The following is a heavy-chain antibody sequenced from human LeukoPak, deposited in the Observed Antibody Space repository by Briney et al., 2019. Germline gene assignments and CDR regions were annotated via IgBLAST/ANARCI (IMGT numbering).Heavy chain of an antibody. J-gene: IGHJ4*02. CDR1: GGSISSYY. D-gene: IGHD1-26*01. CDR3: ARDPYSGSYPDY. V-gene: IGHV4-59*01. CDR2: IYYSGST. Sequence: SETLSLTCTVSGGSISSYYWSWIRQPPGKGLEWNGYIYYSGSTNYNPSLKSRVTISVDTSKNQFSLKLSSVTAADTAVYYCARDPYSGSYPDYWGQGTLVTVSS.